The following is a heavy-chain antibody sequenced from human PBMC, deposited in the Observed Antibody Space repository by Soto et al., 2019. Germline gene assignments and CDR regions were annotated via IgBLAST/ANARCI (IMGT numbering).Heavy chain of an antibody. D-gene: IGHD2-2*01. CDR1: GGSISSYY. J-gene: IGHJ6*02. V-gene: IGHV4-4*07. CDR2: IYTSGST. CDR3: ARDFHEDIVVVPAAPYYYGMDV. Sequence: ASETLSLTCTVSGGSISSYYWSWIRQPAGKGLEWIGRIYTSGSTNYNPSLKSRVTMSVDTSKNQFSLKLSSVTAADTAVYYCARDFHEDIVVVPAAPYYYGMDVPGPGTTGTLSS.